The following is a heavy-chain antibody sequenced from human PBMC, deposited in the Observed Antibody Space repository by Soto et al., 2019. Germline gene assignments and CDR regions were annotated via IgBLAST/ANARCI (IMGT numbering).Heavy chain of an antibody. CDR3: ARDQAYCSSTSCQRGYYYYYGMDV. D-gene: IGHD2-2*01. CDR1: GYTLTGYY. J-gene: IGHJ6*02. Sequence: ASVKVSCKASGYTLTGYYMHWVRQAPGQGLEWMGWINPNSGGTNYAQKLQGRVTMTRDTSISTAYMELSRLRSDDTAVYYCARDQAYCSSTSCQRGYYYYYGMDVWGQGTTVTVSS. CDR2: INPNSGGT. V-gene: IGHV1-2*02.